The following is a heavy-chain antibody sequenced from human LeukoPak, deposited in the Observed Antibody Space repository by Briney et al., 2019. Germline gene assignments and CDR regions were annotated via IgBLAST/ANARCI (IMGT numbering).Heavy chain of an antibody. CDR2: VSGKTGTT. Sequence: GGSLRLSCAASGFAFSNYAMSWVRQAPGKGLEWVSVVSGKTGTTYYADSVRGRFTTSRDNSKNTLYLQMNRLRAEDTAVYYCARPGLHHYDTTGYYSFDHWGQGTLVTVSS. CDR3: ARPGLHHYDTTGYYSFDH. D-gene: IGHD3-22*01. J-gene: IGHJ4*02. V-gene: IGHV3-23*01. CDR1: GFAFSNYA.